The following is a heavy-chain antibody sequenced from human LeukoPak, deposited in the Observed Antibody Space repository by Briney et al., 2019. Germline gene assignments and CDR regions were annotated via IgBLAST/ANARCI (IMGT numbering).Heavy chain of an antibody. V-gene: IGHV4-59*08. CDR3: VRALWYSSGWYFDL. Sequence: SETLSLTCTVSGGSISGYFWSWIRQPPGKGLEYIAHIHYTGSTSYNPSLKSRVTISVDTSQSHFSLRLTSVTAADTAVYYCVRALWYSSGWYFDLWGRGTLVTVSS. CDR1: GGSISGYF. J-gene: IGHJ2*01. CDR2: IHYTGST. D-gene: IGHD6-19*01.